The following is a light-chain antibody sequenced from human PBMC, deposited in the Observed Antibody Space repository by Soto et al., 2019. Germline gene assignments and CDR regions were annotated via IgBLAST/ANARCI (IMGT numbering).Light chain of an antibody. J-gene: IGKJ1*01. CDR3: QQYYSNPA. CDR2: WAS. CDR1: QSVLYSSNNKNY. Sequence: DNVMTQSPDSLAVSLGERATINCRSSQSVLYSSNNKNYLAWYQQKEGQPPKLLIYWASTRESGVPDRFSGSGSGTDFTLTISSLQAEDVADYYCQQYYSNPAFGQGTKVEIK. V-gene: IGKV4-1*01.